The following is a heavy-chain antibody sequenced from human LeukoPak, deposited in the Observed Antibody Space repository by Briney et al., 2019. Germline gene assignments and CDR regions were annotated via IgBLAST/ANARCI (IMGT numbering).Heavy chain of an antibody. CDR3: ARADSTLVDY. V-gene: IGHV3-48*01. D-gene: IGHD2-15*01. CDR1: GFTFSSYS. J-gene: IGHJ4*02. Sequence: GGSLRLSCAASGFTFSSYSMLWVRQAPGKGLEWVSYISSSSSTIYYADSVKGRFTISRDNSKSSLYPQMNSLRAEDTAVYYCARADSTLVDYWGQGTLVTVSS. CDR2: ISSSSSTI.